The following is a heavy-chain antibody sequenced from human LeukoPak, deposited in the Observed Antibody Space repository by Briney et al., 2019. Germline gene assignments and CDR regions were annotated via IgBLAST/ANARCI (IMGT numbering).Heavy chain of an antibody. CDR2: ISYDGSNK. V-gene: IGHV3-30*18. D-gene: IGHD5-18*01. CDR1: GFTFSSYG. CDR3: AKTKYSYELASLDY. Sequence: GGSLRLSCAASGFTFSSYGMHWVRQAPGKGLEWVAVISYDGSNKYYADSVKGRFTISRDNSKNTLYLQMNSLRAEDTAVYYCAKTKYSYELASLDYWGQGTLVTVSS. J-gene: IGHJ4*02.